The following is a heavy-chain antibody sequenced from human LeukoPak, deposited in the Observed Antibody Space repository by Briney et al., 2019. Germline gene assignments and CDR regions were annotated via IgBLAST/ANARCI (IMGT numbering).Heavy chain of an antibody. J-gene: IGHJ6*03. D-gene: IGHD3-16*01. CDR1: GGTFSSYA. CDR3: ARQPRYDYVGGGDGMDV. CDR2: IIPIFGTA. Sequence: SSVKVSCKASGGTFSSYAISWVRQAPGQGLEWMGRIIPIFGTANYAQKFQGRVTITTDESTSTAYMELSSLRSEDTAVYDCARQPRYDYVGGGDGMDVWGKGTTVTVSS. V-gene: IGHV1-69*05.